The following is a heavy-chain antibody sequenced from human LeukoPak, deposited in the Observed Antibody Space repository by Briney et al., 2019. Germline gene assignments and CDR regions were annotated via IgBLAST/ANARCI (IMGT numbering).Heavy chain of an antibody. CDR2: IYDSGNT. J-gene: IGHJ3*01. D-gene: IGHD6-19*01. CDR1: GGSISSSSYY. Sequence: SETLSLTCTVSGGSISSSSYYWGCIRLPPGKGLEWIGDIYDSGNTNYNPSLKSRVAISIDTSENQFSLFLYSVTAADTAMYFCARDPVGSGWSGDAFDFWGQGTMVTVSS. V-gene: IGHV4-39*07. CDR3: ARDPVGSGWSGDAFDF.